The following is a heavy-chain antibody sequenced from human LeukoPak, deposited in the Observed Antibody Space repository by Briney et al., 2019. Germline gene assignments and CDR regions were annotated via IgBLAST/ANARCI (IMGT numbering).Heavy chain of an antibody. CDR3: AKDRASATYKYSQY. CDR2: ISGSGDTA. D-gene: IGHD2-2*02. Sequence: GGSLRLSCVASGFTFSNYAMSWVRQAPGKGLEWVSVISGSGDTAYSADSVKGRFTISRDNSKNTLYYQLDSLTAEDTAVYYCAKDRASATYKYSQYWGQGTQVTVSS. J-gene: IGHJ1*01. V-gene: IGHV3-23*01. CDR1: GFTFSNYA.